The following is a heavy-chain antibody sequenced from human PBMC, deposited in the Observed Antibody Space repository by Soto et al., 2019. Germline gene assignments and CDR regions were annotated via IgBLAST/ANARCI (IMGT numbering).Heavy chain of an antibody. CDR1: GFTLSRYW. CDR2: IKQDGSEK. D-gene: IGHD3-16*01. Sequence: LRLSCAASGFTLSRYWMTWVRQAPGKGLEWVANIKQDGSEKYYVDSVKGRFTISRDNAKNSLYLQMNSLRAEDTAVYYCARRIMNTAVYYYYGMDVWGQGTTVTVSS. CDR3: ARRIMNTAVYYYYGMDV. J-gene: IGHJ6*02. V-gene: IGHV3-7*01.